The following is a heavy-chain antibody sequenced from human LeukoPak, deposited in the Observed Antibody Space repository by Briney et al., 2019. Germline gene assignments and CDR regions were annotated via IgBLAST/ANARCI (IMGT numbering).Heavy chain of an antibody. CDR2: INAGNGNT. V-gene: IGHV1-3*01. CDR1: GYTFTTYA. CDR3: ARGRWSATTATYYLDF. J-gene: IGHJ4*02. D-gene: IGHD5-24*01. Sequence: ASVTVSCTTSGYTFTTYAIHWVRQAPGQRLEWMGWINAGNGNTKYSQKFLGRVTITRDTSASTAYMELSSLTSEDTAVYYCARGRWSATTATYYLDFWGQGTLVTVSS.